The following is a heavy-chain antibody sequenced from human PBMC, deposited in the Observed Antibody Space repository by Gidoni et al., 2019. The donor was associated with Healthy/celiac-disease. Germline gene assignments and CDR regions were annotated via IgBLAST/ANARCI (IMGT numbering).Heavy chain of an antibody. V-gene: IGHV5-51*03. CDR1: GYSFTSYW. J-gene: IGHJ3*02. D-gene: IGHD2-2*02. CDR2: IYPGYSDT. CDR3: ARREYCSSTSCYTEDAFDI. Sequence: EVQLVQSGAEVKKPGESLKISCKGSGYSFTSYWIGWVRQMPGKGLGWMGIIYPGYSDTRYSPSFQGQVTISADKSISTAYLQWSSLKASDTAMYYCARREYCSSTSCYTEDAFDIWGQGTMVTVSS.